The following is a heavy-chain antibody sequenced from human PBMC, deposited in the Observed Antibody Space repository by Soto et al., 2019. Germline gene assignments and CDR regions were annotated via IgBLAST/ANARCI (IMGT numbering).Heavy chain of an antibody. CDR3: ARMPVPMVRGVIGRWYFDL. J-gene: IGHJ2*01. V-gene: IGHV4-4*02. CDR1: GGSISSSNW. Sequence: SETLALTCAVSGGSISSSNWWSWVRQPPGKGLEGIVEINHSGSTNYNTSLKRRVTITVDKSRTQSSLKLSSASAADTAVYYCARMPVPMVRGVIGRWYFDLWGRGTLV. CDR2: INHSGST. D-gene: IGHD3-10*01.